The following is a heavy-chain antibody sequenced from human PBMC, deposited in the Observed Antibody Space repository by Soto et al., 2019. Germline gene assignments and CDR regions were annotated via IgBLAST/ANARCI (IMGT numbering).Heavy chain of an antibody. Sequence: SETLSLTCSVSGGSVSSDSSYWSWIRQPPGKGLEWIGYIHDSGSTNYNPSLKSRVSISIETSKNQFSLRLRSVTAPDTAVYYCVRTARGWYFDLWGRGTLVPSPQ. CDR2: IHDSGST. CDR3: VRTARGWYFDL. V-gene: IGHV4-61*01. J-gene: IGHJ2*01. D-gene: IGHD5-18*01. CDR1: GGSVSSDSSY.